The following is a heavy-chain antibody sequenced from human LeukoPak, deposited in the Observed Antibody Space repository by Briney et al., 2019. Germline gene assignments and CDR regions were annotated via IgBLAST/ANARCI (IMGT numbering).Heavy chain of an antibody. V-gene: IGHV1-18*01. CDR3: ARDGLHRLSGYGGWFDP. CDR2: ISGYNGNT. J-gene: IGHJ5*02. D-gene: IGHD3-22*01. Sequence: GASVKVSCKASGYIFANYGIAGVRQAPGHGLEWMGWISGYNGNTRYAQKLQGRVSMTADTSTSTVYMELRSLRSDDTAVYYCARDGLHRLSGYGGWFDPWGQGTLVSVSS. CDR1: GYIFANYG.